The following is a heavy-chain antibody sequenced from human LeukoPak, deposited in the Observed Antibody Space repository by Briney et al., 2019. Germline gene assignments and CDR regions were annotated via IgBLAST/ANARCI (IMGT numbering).Heavy chain of an antibody. CDR2: ISGSGGST. Sequence: GGSLRLSCAASGFTFSSYAMSWVRQAPGKGLEWVSAISGSGGSTYYADSVKGRFTISRDNSKNTLYLQMNSPRAEDTAVYYCARGIGSQISPFDYWGQGTLVTVSS. J-gene: IGHJ4*02. CDR3: ARGIGSQISPFDY. V-gene: IGHV3-23*01. CDR1: GFTFSSYA. D-gene: IGHD2-15*01.